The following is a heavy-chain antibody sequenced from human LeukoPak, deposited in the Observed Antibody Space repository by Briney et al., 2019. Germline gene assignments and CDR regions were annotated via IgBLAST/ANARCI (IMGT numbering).Heavy chain of an antibody. J-gene: IGHJ5*02. CDR2: IYYSGST. CDR1: GGPISSYY. Sequence: SETLSLTCTVSGGPISSYYWSWIRQPPGKGLEWIGYIYYSGSTNYNPSLKSRVTISVDTSKNQFSLKLSSVTAADTAVYYCATTYSGSYLSFDPWGQGTLVTASS. CDR3: ATTYSGSYLSFDP. V-gene: IGHV4-59*08. D-gene: IGHD1-26*01.